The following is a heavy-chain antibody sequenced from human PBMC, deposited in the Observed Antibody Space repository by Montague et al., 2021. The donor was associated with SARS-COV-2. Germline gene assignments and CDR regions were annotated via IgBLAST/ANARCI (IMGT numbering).Heavy chain of an antibody. J-gene: IGHJ5*02. CDR1: GGSISSSSNY. Sequence: SEILSLTCTVSGGSISSSSNYWGWIRQPPGKGLEWIGSIYYSGSTYYNSSLKSRVTISVDTSKIQFSLKLNSVTAADTAVYYCARLVWFGELSSENWFDPWGQGTLVTVSS. CDR3: ARLVWFGELSSENWFDP. CDR2: IYYSGST. D-gene: IGHD3-10*01. V-gene: IGHV4-39*01.